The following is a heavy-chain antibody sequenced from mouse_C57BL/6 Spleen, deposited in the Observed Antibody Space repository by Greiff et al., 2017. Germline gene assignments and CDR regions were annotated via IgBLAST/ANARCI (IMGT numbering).Heavy chain of an antibody. CDR3: ARGSSLWYFDV. CDR2: IYPSDSET. V-gene: IGHV1-61*01. Sequence: QVQLQQPGAELVRPGSSVKLSCKASGYTFTSYWMDWVKQRPGQGLEWIGNIYPSDSETHYNQKFKDKATLTVDKSSSTAYMQLSSLTSEDSAVYYWARGSSLWYFDVWGTGTTVTVSS. J-gene: IGHJ1*03. CDR1: GYTFTSYW.